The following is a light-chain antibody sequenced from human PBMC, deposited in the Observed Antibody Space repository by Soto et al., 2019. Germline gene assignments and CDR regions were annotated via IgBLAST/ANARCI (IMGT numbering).Light chain of an antibody. CDR1: QSVITN. CDR2: DAS. V-gene: IGKV3-15*01. Sequence: EIVMTQSPGTLSVSPAGRAALSCRGSQSVITNLAWYQQKPGQAPRLLIFDASTRATGIPARFSGSGSGTECTLTISSLQSADVAVYYCQQYYTWPRGTFGQGTKVEV. J-gene: IGKJ1*01. CDR3: QQYYTWPRGT.